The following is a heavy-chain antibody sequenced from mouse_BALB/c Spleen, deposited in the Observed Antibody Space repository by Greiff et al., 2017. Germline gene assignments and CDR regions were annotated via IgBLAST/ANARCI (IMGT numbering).Heavy chain of an antibody. CDR1: GFTFSSYG. D-gene: IGHD1-1*01. Sequence: EVQLVESGGDLVKPGGSLKLSCAASGFTFSSYGMSWVRQTPDKRLEWVATISSGGSYTYYPDSVKGRFTISRDNAKNTLYLHMSSLKSEDTAMYYSESLYPALISTVDFDYWGQGTTLTVSS. CDR3: ESLYPALISTVDFDY. J-gene: IGHJ2*01. CDR2: ISSGGSYT. V-gene: IGHV5-6*01.